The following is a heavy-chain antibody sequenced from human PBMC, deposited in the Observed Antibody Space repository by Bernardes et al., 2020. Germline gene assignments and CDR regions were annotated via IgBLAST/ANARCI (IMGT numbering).Heavy chain of an antibody. CDR3: ARGPRSAAAGPGYYYYGMDV. D-gene: IGHD6-13*01. Sequence: VKVSCKSSGYTFTSYDINWVRQATGQGLEWMGWMNPNSGNTGYAQKFQGRVTMTRNTSISTAYMELSSLRSEDTAVYYCARGPRSAAAGPGYYYYGMDVWGQGTTVTVSS. CDR2: MNPNSGNT. J-gene: IGHJ6*02. V-gene: IGHV1-8*01. CDR1: GYTFTSYD.